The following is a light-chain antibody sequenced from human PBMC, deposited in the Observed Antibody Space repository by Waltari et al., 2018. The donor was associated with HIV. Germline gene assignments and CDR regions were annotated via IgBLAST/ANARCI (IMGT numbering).Light chain of an antibody. CDR3: AAWDDNMNGWV. CDR2: SNN. CDR1: RSNIASNT. J-gene: IGLJ3*02. Sequence: QSVLTQPPSASGIPGQRVTISCSGSRSNIASNTVNWYQQLPGTAPKLLIYSNNQRPSGIPDRFSGSKSGTSASLAISGLQSEDEADYYCAAWDDNMNGWVFGGGTKLTVL. V-gene: IGLV1-44*01.